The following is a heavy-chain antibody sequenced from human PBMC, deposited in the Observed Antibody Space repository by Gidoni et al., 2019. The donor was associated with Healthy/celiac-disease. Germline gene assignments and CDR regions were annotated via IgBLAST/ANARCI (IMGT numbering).Heavy chain of an antibody. CDR1: GYTFTSYD. CDR2: MNPNSGNT. D-gene: IGHD6-19*01. V-gene: IGHV1-8*01. CDR3: ARSGLEQWLGYAFDI. J-gene: IGHJ3*02. Sequence: QVQLVQSGAEVKKPGASVQVSCKASGYTFTSYDIHWVRQATGQGLEWMGWMNPNSGNTGYAKKFQGRVTMTRNTSISTAYMELSSLRSEDTAVYYCARSGLEQWLGYAFDIWVQGTMVTVSS.